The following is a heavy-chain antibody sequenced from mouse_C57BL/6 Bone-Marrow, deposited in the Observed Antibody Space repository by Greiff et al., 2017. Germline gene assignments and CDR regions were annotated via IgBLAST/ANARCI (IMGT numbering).Heavy chain of an antibody. J-gene: IGHJ1*03. CDR3: ARGDTVEGFDV. D-gene: IGHD1-1*01. Sequence: EVKLQESGPGLVKPSQSLSLTCSVTGYSITSGYYWNWIRQFPGNKLEWMGYISYDGSNNYNPSLKNRISITRDTSKNQFFLKLNSMTTEDTATYYGARGDTVEGFDVWGTGTTVTVSS. CDR2: ISYDGSN. V-gene: IGHV3-6*01. CDR1: GYSITSGYY.